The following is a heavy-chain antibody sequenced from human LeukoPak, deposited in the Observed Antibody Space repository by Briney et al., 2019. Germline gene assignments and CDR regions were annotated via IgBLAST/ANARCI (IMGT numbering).Heavy chain of an antibody. CDR2: ISSPGAAI. Sequence: GGSLRLSCAASGFTFSHYEMNWIRQAPGKGLEWISYISSPGAAIHYADSVRGRFTISRDNAKDSLYLQMNSLRAEDTAVYYCARESPDWFDLWGQGTLVTVCS. V-gene: IGHV3-48*03. CDR1: GFTFSHYE. CDR3: ARESPDWFDL. J-gene: IGHJ5*02.